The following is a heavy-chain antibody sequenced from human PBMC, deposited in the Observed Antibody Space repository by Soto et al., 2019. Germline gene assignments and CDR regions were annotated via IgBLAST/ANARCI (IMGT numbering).Heavy chain of an antibody. CDR2: INAGNGNT. CDR3: ASTVSGEKYYYYGMDV. CDR1: GYTFTSYA. Sequence: ASVKVSCKASGYTFTSYAMHWVRQAPGQRLEWMGWINAGNGNTKYSQKFQGRVTITRDTSASTAYMELSSLRSEDTAVYYCASTVSGEKYYYYGMDVWGKGTTVTSPQ. V-gene: IGHV1-3*01. J-gene: IGHJ6*04. D-gene: IGHD3-10*01.